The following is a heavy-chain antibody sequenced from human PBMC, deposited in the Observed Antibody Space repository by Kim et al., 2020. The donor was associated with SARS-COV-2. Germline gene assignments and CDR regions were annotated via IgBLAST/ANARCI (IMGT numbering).Heavy chain of an antibody. V-gene: IGHV3-33*01. D-gene: IGHD3-3*01. J-gene: IGHJ4*02. CDR3: ARGASGPDY. CDR2: SNK. Sequence: SNKYYADSVKGRFSIYRDKSKTTVYLQKNSLGAEDTAVYYCARGASGPDYWGQGTLVNVSS.